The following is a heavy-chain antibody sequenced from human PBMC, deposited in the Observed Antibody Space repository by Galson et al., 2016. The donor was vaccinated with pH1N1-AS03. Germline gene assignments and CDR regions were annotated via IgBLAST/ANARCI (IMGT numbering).Heavy chain of an antibody. V-gene: IGHV3-23*01. D-gene: IGHD5-18*01. J-gene: IGHJ4*02. CDR3: ANQRASGTTMVTRLDY. CDR1: GFTFSTYA. Sequence: SLRLSCAASGFTFSTYAMSWVRQAPGKGLEWVSSISGADLSTYYADSVKGRFTVSRDNSKNTLSLQMNGLRAEDTAIYYCANQRASGTTMVTRLDYWGQGILVTVSS. CDR2: ISGADLST.